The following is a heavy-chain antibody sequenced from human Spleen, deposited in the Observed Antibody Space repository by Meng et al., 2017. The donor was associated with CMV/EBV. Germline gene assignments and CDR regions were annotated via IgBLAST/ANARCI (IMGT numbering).Heavy chain of an antibody. D-gene: IGHD3-22*01. J-gene: IGHJ5*02. CDR1: GYTFTGYY. V-gene: IGHV1-2*02. CDR2: INPNSGAT. Sequence: ASVKVSCKASGYTFTGYYMHWVRQAPGQGLEWVGWINPNSGATNYAQNFQGRVTMTRDTSVSTAYMELSRLRSDDTAVYYCAREVKIEGWFDPWGQGTLVTVSS. CDR3: AREVKIEGWFDP.